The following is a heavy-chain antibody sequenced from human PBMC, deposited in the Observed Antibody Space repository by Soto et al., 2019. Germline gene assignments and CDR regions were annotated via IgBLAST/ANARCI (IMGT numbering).Heavy chain of an antibody. V-gene: IGHV3-33*01. CDR1: GFTFSSYG. Sequence: QVQLVESGGGVVQPGRSLRLSCAASGFTFSSYGMHWVRQAPGKGLEWVAVIWYDGSNKYYADSVKGRFTISRDNSKNTLYLQMNSLSAEVTAVYYCARVGGIYGMYFWGQGTTVTVSS. J-gene: IGHJ6*02. CDR3: ARVGGIYGMYF. CDR2: IWYDGSNK.